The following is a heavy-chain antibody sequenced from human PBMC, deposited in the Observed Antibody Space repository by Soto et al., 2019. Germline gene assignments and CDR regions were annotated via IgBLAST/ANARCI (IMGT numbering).Heavy chain of an antibody. V-gene: IGHV3-23*01. CDR1: GITFSSYA. CDR2: ISDSGDST. CDR3: ANSAMALNSELDY. J-gene: IGHJ4*02. D-gene: IGHD5-18*01. Sequence: GGSLRLSCAASGITFSSYAMNWVRQAPGKGLEWVSAISDSGDSTYYADSVKGRFTISRDTSKNTLYLQMNSLRAEDTAIYYCANSAMALNSELDYWGQGTLVTVSS.